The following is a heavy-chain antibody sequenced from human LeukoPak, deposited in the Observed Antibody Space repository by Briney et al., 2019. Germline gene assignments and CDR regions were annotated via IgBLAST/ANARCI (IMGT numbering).Heavy chain of an antibody. CDR1: GFSVNNIY. D-gene: IGHD2-15*01. CDR3: ARYCSGGCYSGLDY. V-gene: IGHV3-66*01. CDR2: IYSGDRT. J-gene: IGHJ4*02. Sequence: GGSLRLSCAASGFSVNNIYMTWVRQAPGKGLEWVSVIYSGDRTFYADSVKGRFTISRDNSKNTLYLQMDSLRAEDTAVYYCARYCSGGCYSGLDYWGQGTLVTVPS.